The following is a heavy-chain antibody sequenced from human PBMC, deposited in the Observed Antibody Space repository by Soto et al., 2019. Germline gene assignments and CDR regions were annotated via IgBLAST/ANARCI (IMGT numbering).Heavy chain of an antibody. Sequence: PSQTLSLTCAITGDSVSSNSAGWSWVRQSPSRGLEWLGRTYYRSKWYYEYAVSVRGRIAINPDTSKNQYSLQLNSVTPEDTAVYFCARGEQYSGRIFDYWGQGTLVTVSS. D-gene: IGHD1-26*01. CDR1: GDSVSSNSAG. J-gene: IGHJ4*01. V-gene: IGHV6-1*01. CDR2: TYYRSKWYY. CDR3: ARGEQYSGRIFDY.